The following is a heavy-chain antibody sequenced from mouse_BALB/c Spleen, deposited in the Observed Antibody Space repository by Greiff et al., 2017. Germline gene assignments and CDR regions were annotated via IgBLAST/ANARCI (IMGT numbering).Heavy chain of an antibody. Sequence: EVKLMESGGGLVQPGGSMKLSCVASGFTFSNYWMNWVRQSPEKGLEWVAEIRLKSNNYATHYAESVKGRFTISRDDSKSSVYLQMNNLRAEDTGIYYCTRKKITTAYYFDYWGQGTTLTVSS. D-gene: IGHD1-2*01. CDR3: TRKKITTAYYFDY. V-gene: IGHV6-6*02. CDR1: GFTFSNYW. J-gene: IGHJ2*01. CDR2: IRLKSNNYAT.